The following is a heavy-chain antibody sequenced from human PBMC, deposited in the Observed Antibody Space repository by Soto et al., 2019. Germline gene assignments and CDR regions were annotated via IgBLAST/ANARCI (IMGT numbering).Heavy chain of an antibody. CDR2: MNPNSGNT. CDR1: TSYD. CDR3: AKFERDAFDI. D-gene: IGHD1-1*01. Sequence: TSYDINWGRQATGQGLEWMGWMNPNSGNTGYAQKFQGRVTMTRNTSISTAYMELSSLRSEDTAVYYCAKFERDAFDIWGQGTMVTVSS. V-gene: IGHV1-8*01. J-gene: IGHJ3*02.